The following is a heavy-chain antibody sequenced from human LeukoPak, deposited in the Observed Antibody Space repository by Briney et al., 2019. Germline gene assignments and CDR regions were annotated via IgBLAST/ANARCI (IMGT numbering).Heavy chain of an antibody. D-gene: IGHD2-8*02. CDR1: GYTFTGYY. V-gene: IGHV1-2*02. CDR3: STEDKYCTGANCGVF. J-gene: IGHJ4*02. CDR2: INPNSGGT. Sequence: GASVKVSCKASGYTFTGYYMHWVRQAPGQGLEWMGWINPNSGGTNYAQKFQGRVTMTRDTSISTAYMELSRLRSDDTAMYYCSTEDKYCTGANCGVFWGQGTLITVSS.